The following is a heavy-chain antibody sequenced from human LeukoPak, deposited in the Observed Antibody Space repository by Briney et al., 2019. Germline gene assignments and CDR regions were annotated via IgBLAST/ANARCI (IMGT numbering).Heavy chain of an antibody. CDR2: IRSKDYGGTT. Sequence: PGGSLRLSCAASGFTFSSYSMNWVRQAPGKGLEWVGFIRSKDYGGTTDYAASVKGRFTISRDDSKSIAYLQMNSLKTEDMAVYYCTRGRYQFDYWGQGTLVTVSS. CDR1: GFTFSSYS. J-gene: IGHJ4*02. V-gene: IGHV3-49*04. CDR3: TRGRYQFDY. D-gene: IGHD2-2*01.